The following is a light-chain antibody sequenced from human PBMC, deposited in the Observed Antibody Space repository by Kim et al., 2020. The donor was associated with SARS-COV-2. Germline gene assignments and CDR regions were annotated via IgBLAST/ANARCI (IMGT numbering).Light chain of an antibody. CDR1: QTISIY. V-gene: IGKV1-39*01. Sequence: DIQLTQSPSSLSASVGDRVTITCRASQTISIYLNWYQLRPGKAPKLLIYAASGLQSGVPSRFSGSGSATDFTLTISSLQPDDFATYYCQQSYGTPITFDQGTRLEIK. CDR3: QQSYGTPIT. J-gene: IGKJ5*01. CDR2: AAS.